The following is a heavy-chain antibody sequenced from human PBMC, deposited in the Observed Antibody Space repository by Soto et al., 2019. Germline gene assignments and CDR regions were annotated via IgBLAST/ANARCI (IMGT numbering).Heavy chain of an antibody. Sequence: QVQLVESGGGVVQPGRSLRLSCAASGFTFSSYGMHWVRQAPGKGLEWVAVISYDGSNKYYADSVKGRFTISRDNSKNTLYLQMNSLRAEDTAVYYCAKDQEVRGPDYYYYGMDVWGQGTTVTVSS. J-gene: IGHJ6*02. CDR2: ISYDGSNK. D-gene: IGHD3-10*01. V-gene: IGHV3-30*18. CDR1: GFTFSSYG. CDR3: AKDQEVRGPDYYYYGMDV.